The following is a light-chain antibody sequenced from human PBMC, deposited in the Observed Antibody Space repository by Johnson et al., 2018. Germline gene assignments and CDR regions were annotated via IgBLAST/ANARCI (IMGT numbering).Light chain of an antibody. V-gene: IGLV1-51*01. Sequence: QSVLTQPPSVSAAPGQKVTISCSGSSSNIGNNYVSWYQQLPGTAHKLLIYDNNKRPSGIPDRFSGSKSGTSATLGITGLQTGDEADYYCGTWDSSLSAGNVFGTGTKVTVL. CDR2: DNN. J-gene: IGLJ1*01. CDR1: SSNIGNNY. CDR3: GTWDSSLSAGNV.